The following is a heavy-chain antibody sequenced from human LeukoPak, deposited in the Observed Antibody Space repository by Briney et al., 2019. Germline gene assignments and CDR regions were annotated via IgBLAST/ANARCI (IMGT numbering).Heavy chain of an antibody. Sequence: ASVKVSCKASGYTFTSYGISWVRQAPGQGLEWMVWISAYNGNTNYAQKLQGRVTMTTDTSTSTAYMELRSLRSDDTAVYYCARSAGLRYFAPQDYWGQGTLVTVSS. CDR1: GYTFTSYG. D-gene: IGHD3-9*01. J-gene: IGHJ4*02. CDR3: ARSAGLRYFAPQDY. CDR2: ISAYNGNT. V-gene: IGHV1-18*01.